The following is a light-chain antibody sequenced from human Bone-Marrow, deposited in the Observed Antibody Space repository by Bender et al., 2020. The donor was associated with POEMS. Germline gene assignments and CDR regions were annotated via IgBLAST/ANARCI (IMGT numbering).Light chain of an antibody. CDR2: DFS. J-gene: IGLJ1*01. CDR3: SSYTGTSTPSV. CDR1: SSTIGPNDL. Sequence: QSALTQPASVSGSPGQSITISCTGTSSTIGPNDLVSWYQHHPGKGPKLIIYDFSNRPSGVSHRFSGSTSGNTASLTISGLQAEDETDYYCSSYTGTSTPSVFGTGTKVTVL. V-gene: IGLV2-14*02.